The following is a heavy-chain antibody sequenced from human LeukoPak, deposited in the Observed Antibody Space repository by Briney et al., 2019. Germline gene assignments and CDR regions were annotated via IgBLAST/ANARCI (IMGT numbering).Heavy chain of an antibody. Sequence: PGGSLRLSRAASGFTFSSYSMNWVRQAPGKGLEWVSYISSSSSTIYYVDSVKGRFTISRDNAKNSLYLQMNSLRDEDTAVYYCARSGYSYGREGYFDYWGQGTLVTVSS. D-gene: IGHD5-18*01. CDR1: GFTFSSYS. V-gene: IGHV3-48*02. CDR2: ISSSSSTI. J-gene: IGHJ4*02. CDR3: ARSGYSYGREGYFDY.